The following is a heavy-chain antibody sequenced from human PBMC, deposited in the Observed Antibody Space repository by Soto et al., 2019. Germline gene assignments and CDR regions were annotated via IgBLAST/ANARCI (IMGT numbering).Heavy chain of an antibody. CDR3: TRDYYDSSGYYPKFDY. V-gene: IGHV1-3*05. CDR1: GYTFTYYT. Sequence: QVQLVQSGAEEKKPGASVTVSCKASGYTFTYYTVHWVRQAPGQRLEWMGWINAGDGNTKYSPNFQGRVTITKDTSASTVYMELSSLGSEDTAVYFCTRDYYDSSGYYPKFDYWGQGTLVTVSS. J-gene: IGHJ4*02. CDR2: INAGDGNT. D-gene: IGHD3-22*01.